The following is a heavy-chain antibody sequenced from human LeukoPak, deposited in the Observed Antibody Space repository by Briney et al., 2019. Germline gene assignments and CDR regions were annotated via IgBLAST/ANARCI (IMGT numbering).Heavy chain of an antibody. J-gene: IGHJ4*02. CDR3: ARGGLYVYGSGSYSPNFDY. Sequence: ASVKVSCKASGYTFTSYYMHWVRQAPGQGLEWMGIINPSGGSTSYAQKFQGRVTMTRDTSTGTVYMELSSLRSEDTAVYYCARGGLYVYGSGSYSPNFDYWGQGTLVTVSS. V-gene: IGHV1-46*01. CDR2: INPSGGST. CDR1: GYTFTSYY. D-gene: IGHD3-10*01.